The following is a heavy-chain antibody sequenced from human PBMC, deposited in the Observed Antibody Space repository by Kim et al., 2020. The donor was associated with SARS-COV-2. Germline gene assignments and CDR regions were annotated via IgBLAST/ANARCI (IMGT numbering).Heavy chain of an antibody. V-gene: IGHV3-30*18. D-gene: IGHD3-22*01. CDR1: GFTFSSYG. CDR3: AKDPYYYDSSGYYLTPPKN. J-gene: IGHJ4*02. CDR2: ISYDGSNK. Sequence: GGSLRLSCAASGFTFSSYGMHWVRQAPGKGLEWVAVISYDGSNKYYADSVKGRFTISRDNSKNTLYLQMNSLRAEDTAVYYCAKDPYYYDSSGYYLTPPKNWGQGTLVTVSS.